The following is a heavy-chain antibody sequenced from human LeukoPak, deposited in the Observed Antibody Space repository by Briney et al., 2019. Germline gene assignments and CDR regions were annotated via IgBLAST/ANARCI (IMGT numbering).Heavy chain of an antibody. CDR2: ISSSGSTI. J-gene: IGHJ4*02. D-gene: IGHD6-19*01. CDR3: ATRQSGYSSGWYHY. CDR1: GFTFSNAW. V-gene: IGHV3-11*04. Sequence: PGGSLRLSCAASGFTFSNAWMSWVRQAPGKGLEWVSYISSSGSTIYYADSVKGRFTISRDNAKNSLYLQMNSLRAEDTAVYYCATRQSGYSSGWYHYWGQGTLVTVSS.